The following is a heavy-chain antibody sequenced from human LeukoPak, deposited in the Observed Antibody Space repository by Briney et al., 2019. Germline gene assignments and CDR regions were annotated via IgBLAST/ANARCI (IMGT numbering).Heavy chain of an antibody. CDR3: VRDRCTNGVCYNDY. J-gene: IGHJ4*02. D-gene: IGHD2-8*01. V-gene: IGHV4-59*01. Sequence: PSETLSLTCTVSGGSISSYYWSWIRQPPGKGLEWIGYIYYSGSTNYNPSLKSRVTISVDTSKNQFSLKLSSVTAADTAVYYCVRDRCTNGVCYNDYWGQGTLVTVSS. CDR1: GGSISSYY. CDR2: IYYSGST.